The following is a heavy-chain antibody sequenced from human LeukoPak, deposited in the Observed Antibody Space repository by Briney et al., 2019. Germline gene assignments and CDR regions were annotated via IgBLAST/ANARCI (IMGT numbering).Heavy chain of an antibody. D-gene: IGHD1-7*01. V-gene: IGHV1-8*03. Sequence: ASVKVSCKASGYTFTSYDINWVRQATGQGLEWMGWMNPNSGNTGYAQKFQGRVTITRNTSISTAYMELSSLRSEDTAVYYCARVLKGLELHTDYWGQGTLVTVSS. J-gene: IGHJ4*02. CDR1: GYTFTSYD. CDR2: MNPNSGNT. CDR3: ARVLKGLELHTDY.